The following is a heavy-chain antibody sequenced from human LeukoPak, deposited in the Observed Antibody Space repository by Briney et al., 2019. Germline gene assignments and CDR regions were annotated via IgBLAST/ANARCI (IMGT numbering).Heavy chain of an antibody. CDR2: IKQDGSEK. CDR3: ARDQVDSSGWYGGYYFDY. D-gene: IGHD6-19*01. CDR1: GFTFSSYW. J-gene: IGHJ4*02. Sequence: PGGSLRLSCAAPGFTFSSYWMSWVRQAPGKGLEWVANIKQDGSEKYYVDSVKGRFTISRDNAKNSLYLQMNSLRAEDTAVYYCARDQVDSSGWYGGYYFDYWGQGTLVTVSS. V-gene: IGHV3-7*03.